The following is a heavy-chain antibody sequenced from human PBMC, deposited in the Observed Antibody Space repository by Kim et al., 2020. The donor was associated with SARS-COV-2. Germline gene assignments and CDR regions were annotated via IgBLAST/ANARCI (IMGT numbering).Heavy chain of an antibody. CDR3: ASPYSSSEGSYGMDV. V-gene: IGHV5-51*01. J-gene: IGHJ6*02. CDR1: GYSFTSYW. D-gene: IGHD6-13*01. CDR2: IYPGDSDT. Sequence: GESLKISCKGSGYSFTSYWIGWVRQMPGKGLEWMGIIYPGDSDTRYSPSFQGQVTISADKSISTAYLQWSSLKASDTAMYYCASPYSSSEGSYGMDVWGQGTTVTVSS.